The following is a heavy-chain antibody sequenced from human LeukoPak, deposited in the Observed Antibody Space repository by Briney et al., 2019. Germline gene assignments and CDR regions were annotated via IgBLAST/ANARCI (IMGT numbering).Heavy chain of an antibody. J-gene: IGHJ4*02. CDR2: IKQDGSEE. D-gene: IGHD6-13*01. Sequence: GGSLRLSCAASGFTFSTYWMSWVRQAPGKGLEWVANIKQDGSEEYYLDSVKGRFTISRDNAKNSLYLQMNSLRAEDTAVYFCTREAAAGIDYWGQGTLVTVSS. CDR3: TREAAAGIDY. V-gene: IGHV3-7*01. CDR1: GFTFSTYW.